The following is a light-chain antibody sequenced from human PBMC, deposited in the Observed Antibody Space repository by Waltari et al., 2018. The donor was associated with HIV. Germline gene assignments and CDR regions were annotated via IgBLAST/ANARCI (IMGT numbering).Light chain of an antibody. Sequence: SYELTQPPSVSVSPGQTASITCSGGKLGDKYACWYQQKPGQSHGLVIYQDSKRPAGIPVRFSGSNAGNTAALTISGTQAMDEADYYCQAWDSSTGLYVFGTGTKVTVL. CDR2: QDS. J-gene: IGLJ1*01. CDR1: KLGDKY. V-gene: IGLV3-1*01. CDR3: QAWDSSTGLYV.